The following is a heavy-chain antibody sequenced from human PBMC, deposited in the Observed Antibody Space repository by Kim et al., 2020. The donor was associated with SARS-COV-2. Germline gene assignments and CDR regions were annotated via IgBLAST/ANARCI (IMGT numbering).Heavy chain of an antibody. V-gene: IGHV1-18*01. J-gene: IGHJ5*02. Sequence: NTKYAQKLQGRVTMTTDTSTSTAYMELRSLRSDDTAVYYCAIGVGATPFDPWGQGTLVTVSS. CDR3: AIGVGATPFDP. D-gene: IGHD1-26*01. CDR2: NT.